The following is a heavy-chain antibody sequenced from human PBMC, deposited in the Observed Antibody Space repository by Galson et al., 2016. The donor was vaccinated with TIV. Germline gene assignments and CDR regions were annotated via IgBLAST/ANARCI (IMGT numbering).Heavy chain of an antibody. CDR1: GIIVGDNY. J-gene: IGHJ6*02. CDR2: IYSGGDT. CDR3: ARDRYYDASGYYYYYYGLDV. V-gene: IGHV3-66*02. Sequence: SLRLSCAASGIIVGDNYMSWVRQAPGKGLEWVSTIYSGGDTYYADSVKGRFTISRDNSKNTLHLHMNSLRAEDTAVYYCARDRYYDASGYYYYYYGLDVWGQGTTVTFSS. D-gene: IGHD3-16*01.